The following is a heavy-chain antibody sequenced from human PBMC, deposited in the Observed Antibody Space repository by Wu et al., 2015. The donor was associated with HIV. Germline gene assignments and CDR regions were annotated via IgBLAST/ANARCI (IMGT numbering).Heavy chain of an antibody. J-gene: IGHJ1*01. CDR1: GYTFTDNY. D-gene: IGHD1-26*01. V-gene: IGHV1-2*02. Sequence: QVQLMQSGAEVKKPGASVKVSCKTSGYTFTDNYIHWVRQAPGQGLEWMGWINPNSDGSKSPQKFQGRVTMTRDTSVSTVYLELTRLKFDDTAIYYCTKDYGIVGSTLPEYFQHWGQGTLVTVSS. CDR3: TKDYGIVGSTLPEYFQH. CDR2: INPNSDGS.